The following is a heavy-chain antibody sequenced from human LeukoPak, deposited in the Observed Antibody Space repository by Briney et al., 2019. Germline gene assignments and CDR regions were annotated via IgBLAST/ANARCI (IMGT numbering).Heavy chain of an antibody. V-gene: IGHV1-8*02. CDR2: MNPNSGNT. CDR1: GYTFTSYG. Sequence: ASVKVSCKASGYTFTSYGISWVRQATGQGLEWMGWMNPNSGNTGYAQKFQGRVTMTRNTSISTAYMELSSLRSEDTAVYYCARGVFSITMVRGVIIPWGQGTLVTVSS. CDR3: ARGVFSITMVRGVIIP. J-gene: IGHJ5*02. D-gene: IGHD3-10*01.